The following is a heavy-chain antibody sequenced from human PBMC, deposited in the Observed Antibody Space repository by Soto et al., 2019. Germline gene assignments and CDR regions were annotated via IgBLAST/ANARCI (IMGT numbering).Heavy chain of an antibody. CDR1: GVSISSGDNF. CDR3: ARSPYSVSYLAYFDN. J-gene: IGHJ4*02. D-gene: IGHD1-26*01. CDR2: IYHTGST. Sequence: SETLPLTCSVSGVSISSGDNFWSWIRQPPGKAPEFMGYIYHTGSTYYNPSLQRRITMSLDLSKNQFSLRLTSVTAADTAVYYCARSPYSVSYLAYFDNWGQGTLVTVS. V-gene: IGHV4-30-4*01.